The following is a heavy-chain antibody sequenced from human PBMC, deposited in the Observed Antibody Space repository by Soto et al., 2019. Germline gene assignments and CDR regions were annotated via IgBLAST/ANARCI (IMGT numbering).Heavy chain of an antibody. V-gene: IGHV3-23*01. D-gene: IGHD1-7*01. CDR2: ISGSDGST. CDR3: AKFRDWNYSNWFDP. Sequence: PGGSLRLSCAASGFTFSSYAMSWVRQAPGKGLEWVSAISGSDGSTYYADSVKGRFTISRDNSKNTLYLQMNSLRAEDTAVYYCAKFRDWNYSNWFDPWGQGTLVTVSS. CDR1: GFTFSSYA. J-gene: IGHJ5*02.